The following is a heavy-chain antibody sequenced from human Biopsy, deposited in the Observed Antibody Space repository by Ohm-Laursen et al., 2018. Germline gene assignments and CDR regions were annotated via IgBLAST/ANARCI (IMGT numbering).Heavy chain of an antibody. J-gene: IGHJ4*02. CDR2: ISGSGTTI. D-gene: IGHD3-10*01. CDR1: GFTFSDHS. V-gene: IGHV3-11*01. Sequence: GSLRLSCAASGFTFSDHSLSWIRQAPGKGLEWLSYISGSGTTIFYADSVKGRFTVSRDNAKNSLYLQTNGLTVEDTAVYYCARDGAGSYHDYWGQGTLVTVSS. CDR3: ARDGAGSYHDY.